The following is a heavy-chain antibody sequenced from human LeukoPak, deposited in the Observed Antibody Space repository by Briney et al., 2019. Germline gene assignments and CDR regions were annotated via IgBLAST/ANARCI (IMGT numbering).Heavy chain of an antibody. CDR1: GFTFSSYW. J-gene: IGHJ4*02. Sequence: PGGSLRLSCAASGFTFSSYWMHWVRQAPGKGLEWVSGINWNGGMTGYADSVKGRFTISRDNAKNSLYLQMNSLRAEDTALYYCARDYDYGDYPGYWGQGTLVTVSS. CDR2: INWNGGMT. CDR3: ARDYDYGDYPGY. D-gene: IGHD4-17*01. V-gene: IGHV3-20*04.